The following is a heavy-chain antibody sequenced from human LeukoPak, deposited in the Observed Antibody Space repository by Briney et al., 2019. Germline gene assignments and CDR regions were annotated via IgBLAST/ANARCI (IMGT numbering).Heavy chain of an antibody. V-gene: IGHV3-30*02. CDR1: GFTSTNYA. CDR2: IRYDGSNK. Sequence: GGSLRLSCAASGFTSTNYAMNWVRQAPGKGLEWVAFIRYDGSNKYYADSVKGRFTISRDNSKNTLSLQMNSLRAEDTAVYYCAKGGIAMADYYFDYWGQGTLVTVSS. CDR3: AKGGIAMADYYFDY. J-gene: IGHJ4*02. D-gene: IGHD6-19*01.